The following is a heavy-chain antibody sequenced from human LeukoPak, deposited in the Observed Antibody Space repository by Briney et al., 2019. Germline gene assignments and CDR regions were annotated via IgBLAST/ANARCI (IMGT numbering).Heavy chain of an antibody. CDR3: ARDSTDYDFWSGPGNMDV. J-gene: IGHJ6*02. CDR2: INSDGSST. D-gene: IGHD3-3*01. Sequence: GGSLRLSCAASGFTFSSYWMHWVRQAPGKGLVWVSRINSDGSSTSYADSVKGRFTISRDNAKNSLYLQMNSLRAEDTAVYYCARDSTDYDFWSGPGNMDVWGQGTTVTVSS. CDR1: GFTFSSYW. V-gene: IGHV3-74*01.